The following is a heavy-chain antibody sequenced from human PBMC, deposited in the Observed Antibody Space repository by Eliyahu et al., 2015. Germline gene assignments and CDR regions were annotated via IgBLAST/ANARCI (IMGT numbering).Heavy chain of an antibody. D-gene: IGHD1-14*01. CDR3: ARGYNRTSWTFDS. Sequence: QVQLQQSGPGLVTPSETLSLMCTVSGGPITPPYWTWLRQTPGRGLEWIGYMGYAGNKNYNPSLRSRVSMSLDMSKNQFSLRLRSVTPMDTAVYYCARGYNRTSWTFDSWGQGTLVTVSS. CDR1: GGPITPPY. CDR2: MGYAGNK. V-gene: IGHV4-59*11. J-gene: IGHJ4*02.